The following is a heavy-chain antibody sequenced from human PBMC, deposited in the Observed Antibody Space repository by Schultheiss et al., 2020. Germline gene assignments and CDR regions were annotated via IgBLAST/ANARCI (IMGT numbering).Heavy chain of an antibody. J-gene: IGHJ4*02. V-gene: IGHV3-30*02. CDR3: AKDGYYDSSGYYYFDY. Sequence: GGSLRLSCAASGFTFSSYGMHWVRQAPGKGLEWVAFIRYDGSNKYYADSVKGRFTISRDSSKKTVYLQMNSLRAEDTALYYCAKDGYYDSSGYYYFDYWGQGTLVTVSS. CDR1: GFTFSSYG. CDR2: IRYDGSNK. D-gene: IGHD3-22*01.